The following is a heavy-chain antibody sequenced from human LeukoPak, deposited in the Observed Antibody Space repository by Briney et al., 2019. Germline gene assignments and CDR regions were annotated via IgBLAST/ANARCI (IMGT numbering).Heavy chain of an antibody. V-gene: IGHV3-30*04. J-gene: IGHJ5*02. CDR1: GFTFSSYV. CDR2: ISYDGSNT. D-gene: IGHD1-14*01. Sequence: GRSLRLSCAASGFTFSSYVMHWVRQAPGKGLEWVSIISYDGSNTYYADSVKGRFTISRDNSKNTLYLQMNSLRAEDTAVYYCAKNHGVGFDPWGQRTLVTVSS. CDR3: AKNHGVGFDP.